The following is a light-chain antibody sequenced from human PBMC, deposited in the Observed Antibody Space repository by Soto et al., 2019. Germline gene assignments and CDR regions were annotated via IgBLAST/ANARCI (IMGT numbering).Light chain of an antibody. CDR3: SSYAGSNVV. CDR2: EVS. V-gene: IGLV2-8*01. Sequence: QSVLTQPPSAFGSPGQSVTISCTGTSSDVGGYNYVSWYQQNPGKAPKLMIYEVSKRPSGVPDRFSGSKSGNTASLTVSGLQAEDEADYYCSSYAGSNVVFGGGTKVTVL. CDR1: SSDVGGYNY. J-gene: IGLJ2*01.